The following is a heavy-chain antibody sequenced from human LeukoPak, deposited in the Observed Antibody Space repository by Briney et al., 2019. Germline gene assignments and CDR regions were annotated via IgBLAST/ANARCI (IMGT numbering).Heavy chain of an antibody. CDR1: GGSISDYY. V-gene: IGHV4-59*08. Sequence: SETLSLTCTVSGGSISDYYWNWIRQPPGKGLEWIGNIYYTGSTNYNPSLRSRVTISVDTSKNQFSLKLTSVTATDTAIYYCAXKSXRXXXXXXWGXXXLXTVSS. J-gene: IGHJ1*01. CDR2: IYYTGST. CDR3: AXKSXRXXXXXX.